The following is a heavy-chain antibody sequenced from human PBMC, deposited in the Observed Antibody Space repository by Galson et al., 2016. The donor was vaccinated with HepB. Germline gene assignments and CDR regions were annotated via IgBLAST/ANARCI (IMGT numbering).Heavy chain of an antibody. D-gene: IGHD2-15*01. V-gene: IGHV3-7*01. CDR1: GFTFSNYW. Sequence: SLRLSCAASGFTFSNYWMSWVRQAPGKGLEWVANIKQDGNEKYYVDSVKGRFTISRDNAKNSMYLQMNTLRAEDTAVYYCARGTFCSGDSCYSPAFDMWGQGTMVTVSS. J-gene: IGHJ3*02. CDR3: ARGTFCSGDSCYSPAFDM. CDR2: IKQDGNEK.